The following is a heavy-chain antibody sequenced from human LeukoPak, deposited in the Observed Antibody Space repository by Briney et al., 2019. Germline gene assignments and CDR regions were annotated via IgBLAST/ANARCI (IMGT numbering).Heavy chain of an antibody. V-gene: IGHV4-61*02. CDR1: GGSISSGSYY. J-gene: IGHJ4*02. CDR2: IYTSGST. Sequence: SETLSLTCTVSGGSISSGSYYWSWIRQPAGKGLEWIGRIYTSGSTNYNPSLKSRVTISVDTPKNQFSLELSSVTAADTAVYYCANRPYYYDSSGYEFDYWGQGTLVTVSS. D-gene: IGHD3-22*01. CDR3: ANRPYYYDSSGYEFDY.